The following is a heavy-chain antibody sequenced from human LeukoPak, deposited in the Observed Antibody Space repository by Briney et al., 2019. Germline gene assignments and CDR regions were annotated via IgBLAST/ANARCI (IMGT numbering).Heavy chain of an antibody. CDR1: GYTFTSYD. CDR2: ISAYNGNT. D-gene: IGHD6-6*01. CDR3: ARDSRAARPYYMDV. V-gene: IGHV1-18*01. Sequence: GASVKVSCKASGYTFTSYDINWVRQAPGQGLEWMGWISAYNGNTNYAQKFQGRVTMTRDMSTSTVYMELSSLRSEDTAVYYCARDSRAARPYYMDVWGKGTTVTVSS. J-gene: IGHJ6*03.